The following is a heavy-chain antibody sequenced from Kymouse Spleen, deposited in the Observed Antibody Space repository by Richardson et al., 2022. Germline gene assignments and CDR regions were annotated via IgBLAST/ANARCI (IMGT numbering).Heavy chain of an antibody. V-gene: IGHV3-30*18. Sequence: QVQLVESGGGVVQPGRSLRLSCAASGFTFSSYGMHWVRQAPGKGLEWVAVISYDGSNKYYADSVKGRFTISRDNSKNTLYLQMNSLRAEDTAVYYCAKAPYSSSWYGDGSTPGAREPWSPSPQ. CDR3: AKAPYSSSWYGDGSTP. D-gene: IGHD6-13*01. CDR2: ISYDGSNK. CDR1: GFTFSSYG. J-gene: IGHJ5*02.